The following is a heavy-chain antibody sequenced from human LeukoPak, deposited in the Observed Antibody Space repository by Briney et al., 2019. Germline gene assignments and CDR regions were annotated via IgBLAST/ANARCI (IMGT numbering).Heavy chain of an antibody. Sequence: ASVKVSCKASGYTFTSYGILWVRQAPGQGLEWMGWISHYNGKTNYAQKFRGRVTITTDTSTTTAYMELRSLMSDDTAVYYCARGVDPWPWFFDLWGRGTLVTVSS. J-gene: IGHJ2*01. CDR3: ARGVDPWPWFFDL. CDR2: ISHYNGKT. V-gene: IGHV1-18*01. CDR1: GYTFTSYG.